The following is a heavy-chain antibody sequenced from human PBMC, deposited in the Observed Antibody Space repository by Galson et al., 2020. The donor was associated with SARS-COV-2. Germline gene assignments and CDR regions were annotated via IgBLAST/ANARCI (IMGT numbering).Heavy chain of an antibody. CDR2: IYPDDSDT. J-gene: IGHJ3*01. CDR1: GYIYSTSW. Sequence: GETLKISCKGSGYIYSTSWIAWVRQMPGKGLEWMGIIYPDDSDTRYSPSFQGQVTISADKSIRTAYLQWSRLKASDTAMYYCARQKYSDTWSTGDVFDLWGQGTRVTVSS. CDR3: ARQKYSDTWSTGDVFDL. D-gene: IGHD5-12*01. V-gene: IGHV5-51*01.